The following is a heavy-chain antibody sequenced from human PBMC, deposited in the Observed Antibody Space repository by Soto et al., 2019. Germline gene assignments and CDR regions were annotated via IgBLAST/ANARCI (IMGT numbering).Heavy chain of an antibody. CDR1: GGTFSSYA. CDR2: IIPIFGTA. CDR3: ARDLYYYGSGSYYNRDYYYYGMDV. V-gene: IGHV1-69*13. D-gene: IGHD3-10*01. J-gene: IGHJ6*02. Sequence: SVKVSCKAYGGTFSSYAISWVRQAPGQGLEWMGGIIPIFGTANYAQKFQGRVTITADESTSTAYMELSSLRSEDTAVYYCARDLYYYGSGSYYNRDYYYYGMDVWGQGTTVTVSS.